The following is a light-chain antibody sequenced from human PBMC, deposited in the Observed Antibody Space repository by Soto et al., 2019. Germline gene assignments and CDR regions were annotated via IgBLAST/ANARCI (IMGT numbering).Light chain of an antibody. Sequence: EIVMTQSPPTLSLSPGEKVTLSSRASQLVRGSQVAWYQQKPGQAPRLLIHGASNTALGIPARFSASGSGTEFTLTISSLQSEDFAVYYCQQCDSWPLTFGGGTKVDIK. V-gene: IGKV3-15*01. CDR1: QLVRGSQ. CDR2: GAS. CDR3: QQCDSWPLT. J-gene: IGKJ4*01.